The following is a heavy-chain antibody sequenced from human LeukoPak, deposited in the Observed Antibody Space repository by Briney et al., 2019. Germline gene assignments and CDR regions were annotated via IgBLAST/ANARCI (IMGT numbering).Heavy chain of an antibody. V-gene: IGHV3-7*01. Sequence: GGSLRLPCAASGFTFSSFWMTWVRQAPGKGLEWVANIKEDGSEKYYVDSVKGRFTISRDNAKNSLYLQMNSLRAEDTAVYYCARDQRASPAAADYWGQGTLVIVSS. D-gene: IGHD2-15*01. CDR1: GFTFSSFW. J-gene: IGHJ4*02. CDR2: IKEDGSEK. CDR3: ARDQRASPAAADY.